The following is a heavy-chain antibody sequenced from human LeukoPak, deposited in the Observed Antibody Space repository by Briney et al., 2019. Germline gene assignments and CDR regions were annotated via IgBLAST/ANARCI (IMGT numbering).Heavy chain of an antibody. CDR1: GYTFTSYG. V-gene: IGHV1-18*01. D-gene: IGHD3-10*01. CDR3: ARLWFGETTFDS. Sequence: GASVKVSCKASGYTFTSYGISWVRQAPGQGREWMGWTSAYNGNTNYAQKVQGRVTMTTDTSTSTAYMELRSLRSDDTAVYYCARLWFGETTFDSWGQGTLVTVSS. CDR2: TSAYNGNT. J-gene: IGHJ4*02.